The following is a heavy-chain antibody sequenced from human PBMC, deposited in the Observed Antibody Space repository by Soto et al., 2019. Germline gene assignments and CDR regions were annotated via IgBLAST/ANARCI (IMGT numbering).Heavy chain of an antibody. J-gene: IGHJ4*02. Sequence: QVQLVQSGAEVKKPGASVKVSCKASGYTFTNYGVSWVRQAPGQGLEWMGWISGYNGNTKYAQKVQGRVTMTIDTSTSTAYMELRDLRSDDTAVYYGAIDIGVNDNDNYVDYWGQGTRVTVSS. CDR2: ISGYNGNT. CDR3: AIDIGVNDNDNYVDY. V-gene: IGHV1-18*01. D-gene: IGHD1-1*01. CDR1: GYTFTNYG.